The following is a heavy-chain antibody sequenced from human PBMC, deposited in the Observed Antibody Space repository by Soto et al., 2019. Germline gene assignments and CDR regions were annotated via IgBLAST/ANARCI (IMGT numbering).Heavy chain of an antibody. Sequence: SETLSPTCTVSGGSISSYYWSWIRQPPGKGLEWIGYIYYSGSTNYNPSLKSRVTISVDTSKNQFSLKLSSVTAADTAVYYCARLRGVIDYWGQGTLVTVSS. CDR3: ARLRGVIDY. CDR2: IYYSGST. J-gene: IGHJ4*02. V-gene: IGHV4-59*01. CDR1: GGSISSYY. D-gene: IGHD3-10*01.